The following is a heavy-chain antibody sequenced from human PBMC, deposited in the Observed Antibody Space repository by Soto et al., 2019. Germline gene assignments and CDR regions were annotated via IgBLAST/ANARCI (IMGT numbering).Heavy chain of an antibody. Sequence: QITLKESGPTLVKPTQTLTLTCSVSGFSLNTGGLGVGWIRQPPGKALEWLALIYWDDDKRYSPSLRDRLSNSKGTSNSLVICTKTNMDPVDTATYYCIHSRCGDDCLRSYSSHYYDGLDVWGQGNTVTVAS. V-gene: IGHV2-5*02. CDR3: IHSRCGDDCLRSYSSHYYDGLDV. CDR2: IYWDDDK. J-gene: IGHJ6*02. D-gene: IGHD2-21*02. CDR1: GFSLNTGGLG.